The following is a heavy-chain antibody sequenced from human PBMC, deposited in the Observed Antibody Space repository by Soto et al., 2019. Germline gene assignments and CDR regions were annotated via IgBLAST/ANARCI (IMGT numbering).Heavy chain of an antibody. D-gene: IGHD3-22*01. V-gene: IGHV3-21*01. J-gene: IGHJ3*02. CDR2: ISSSSSYI. CDR1: GFTFSSYS. Sequence: EVQLVESGGGLVKPGGSLRLSCAASGFTFSSYSMNWVRQAPGKGLEWVSSISSSSSYIYYADSVKGRFTISRDNAKNSLYLQMNSPRAEDTAVYYCARDLTMIVVVTALDIWGQGTMVTVSS. CDR3: ARDLTMIVVVTALDI.